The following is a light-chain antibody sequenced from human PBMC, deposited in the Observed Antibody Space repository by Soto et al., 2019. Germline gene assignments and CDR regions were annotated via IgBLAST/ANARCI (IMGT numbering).Light chain of an antibody. Sequence: DIQMTQSPSSLSASVGDRVTITCRASQDISNYLAWYQQKPGKAPKLLIYAAPTLQSGVPSRFSGSGFGTDFTLTISSLQPEDVATYYCQKYYSAPFTFGPGTKVDIK. CDR1: QDISNY. CDR2: AAP. V-gene: IGKV1-27*01. CDR3: QKYYSAPFT. J-gene: IGKJ3*01.